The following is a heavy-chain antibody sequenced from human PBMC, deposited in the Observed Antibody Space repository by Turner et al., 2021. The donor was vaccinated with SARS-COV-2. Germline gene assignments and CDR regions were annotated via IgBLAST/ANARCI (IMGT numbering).Heavy chain of an antibody. Sequence: EVQLVASGGGLVQPGGSLRLSCAASGLTVSSNYMSWVRQAPGKGLEWVSVIYSGGSTYYADSVKGRFTISRDNSKNTLYLQMNSLRAEDTAVYYCAREVSGSSNTGVHFDSWGQGTPVTVSS. J-gene: IGHJ4*02. CDR2: IYSGGST. CDR3: AREVSGSSNTGVHFDS. V-gene: IGHV3-66*01. D-gene: IGHD3-10*01. CDR1: GLTVSSNY.